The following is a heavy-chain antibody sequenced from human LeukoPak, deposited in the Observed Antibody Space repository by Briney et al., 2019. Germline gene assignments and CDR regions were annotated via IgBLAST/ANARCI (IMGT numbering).Heavy chain of an antibody. D-gene: IGHD6-13*01. J-gene: IGHJ4*02. CDR2: IYHSGST. CDR1: GGSISSSNW. Sequence: SETLSLTCAVSGGSISSSNWWSWVGQSPGKGLDWIGEIYHSGSTNYNPSLKSRVTVSMDKSKNQFSLKLTSVTAADTAVYYCARTSGGYSSSSDYWGQGTLVTVSS. CDR3: ARTSGGYSSSSDY. V-gene: IGHV4-4*02.